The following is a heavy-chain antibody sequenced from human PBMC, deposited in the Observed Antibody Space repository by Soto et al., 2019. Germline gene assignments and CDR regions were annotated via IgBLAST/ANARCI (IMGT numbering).Heavy chain of an antibody. CDR3: ARSTVVAATGGWFDP. CDR1: GGSFSGYY. V-gene: IGHV4-34*01. Sequence: SETLSLTCAVYGGSFSGYYWSWIRQPPGKGLEWIGEINHSGSNNYNPSLKSRVTISVDTSKNQFSLKLSSVTAADTAVYYCARSTVVAATGGWFDPWGQGTLVTVSS. CDR2: INHSGSN. D-gene: IGHD2-15*01. J-gene: IGHJ5*02.